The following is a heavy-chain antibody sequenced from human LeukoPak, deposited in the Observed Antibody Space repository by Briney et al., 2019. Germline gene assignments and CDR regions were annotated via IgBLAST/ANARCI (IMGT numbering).Heavy chain of an antibody. CDR2: ISYDGSNK. V-gene: IGHV3-30*18. J-gene: IGHJ4*02. Sequence: GGSLRLSCAASGFTFSSYGMRWVRQAPGKGLEWVAVISYDGSNKYYADSVKGRFTISRDNSKNTLYLQMNSLRAEDTAVYYCAKSRYYYDSSGYWDYWGQGTLVTVSS. CDR3: AKSRYYYDSSGYWDY. CDR1: GFTFSSYG. D-gene: IGHD3-22*01.